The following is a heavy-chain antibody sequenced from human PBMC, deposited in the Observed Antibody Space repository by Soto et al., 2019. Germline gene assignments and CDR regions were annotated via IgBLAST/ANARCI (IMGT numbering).Heavy chain of an antibody. D-gene: IGHD2-2*01. J-gene: IGHJ5*02. Sequence: QVQLVQSGAEVKKPGSSVKVSCKASGGTFSSYAISWVRQAPGQGLEWMGGIIPIFGTANYAQKFQGRVTITADESTSTAYMELSSLRSEDTAVYYCARDFHRVPAATYNWFDPWGQGTLVTVSS. CDR2: IIPIFGTA. CDR3: ARDFHRVPAATYNWFDP. V-gene: IGHV1-69*01. CDR1: GGTFSSYA.